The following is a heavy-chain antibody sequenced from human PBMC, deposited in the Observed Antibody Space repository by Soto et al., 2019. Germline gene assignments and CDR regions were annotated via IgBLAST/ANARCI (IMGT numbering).Heavy chain of an antibody. Sequence: QVQLVESGGGVVQPGRSLRLSCAASGFTFSSYAMHWVRQAPGKGLEWVAVISHDGNNKYYADSVKGRFTISRDNSKNTLYLQIYSLRAEDTAVYYCARVYYESSASRGNGYFQHWGQGTLVTVSS. D-gene: IGHD3-22*01. CDR1: GFTFSSYA. V-gene: IGHV3-30-3*01. J-gene: IGHJ1*01. CDR3: ARVYYESSASRGNGYFQH. CDR2: ISHDGNNK.